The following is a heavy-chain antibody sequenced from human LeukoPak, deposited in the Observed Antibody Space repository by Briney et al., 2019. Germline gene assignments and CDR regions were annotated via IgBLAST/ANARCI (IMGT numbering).Heavy chain of an antibody. J-gene: IGHJ6*02. D-gene: IGHD2-2*01. CDR1: GYTFTSYY. CDR3: ARVLRLPAAIYYYGMDV. Sequence: ASVKVSCKASGYTFTSYYMHWVRQAPGQGLEWMGIINPSGGSTSYAQKFQGRVIMTRDTSTSTVYMELSSLRSEDTAVYYCARVLRLPAAIYYYGMDVWGQGTTVTVSS. V-gene: IGHV1-46*01. CDR2: INPSGGST.